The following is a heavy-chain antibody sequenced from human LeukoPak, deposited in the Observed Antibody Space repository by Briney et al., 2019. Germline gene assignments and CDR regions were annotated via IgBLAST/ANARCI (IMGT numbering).Heavy chain of an antibody. D-gene: IGHD4-23*01. J-gene: IGHJ4*02. CDR2: IKQDGSEK. CDR1: GFTFSSYA. CDR3: ARNYGGNSAG. V-gene: IGHV3-7*04. Sequence: GGSLRLSCAASGFTFSSYAMSWVRLAPGKGLEWVANIKQDGSEKYYVDSVKGRFTISRDNAKNSLYLQMNSLRDEDTAVYYCARNYGGNSAGWGQGTLVTVSS.